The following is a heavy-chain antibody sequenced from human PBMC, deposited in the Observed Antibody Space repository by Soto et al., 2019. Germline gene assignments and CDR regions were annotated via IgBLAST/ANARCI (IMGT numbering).Heavy chain of an antibody. Sequence: QVQLVESGGGVVQPGRSLRLSCAASGFTFSSYGMHWVRQAPGKGLEWVAGIWYDGSNKYYADSVKGRFTISRDNSKNTLYLQMNSLRAEDTAVYYCARPSGQWLVLGYFDYWGQGTLVTVSS. D-gene: IGHD6-19*01. CDR3: ARPSGQWLVLGYFDY. V-gene: IGHV3-33*01. CDR1: GFTFSSYG. J-gene: IGHJ4*02. CDR2: IWYDGSNK.